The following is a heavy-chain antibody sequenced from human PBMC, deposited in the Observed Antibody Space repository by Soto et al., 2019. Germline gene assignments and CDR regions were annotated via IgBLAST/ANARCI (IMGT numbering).Heavy chain of an antibody. Sequence: SDTLSPTCTVSGGAISSYYWSWIRQPPGKGLEWIGYIYYSGSTNYNPSLKSRVTISVDTSKNQFSLKLSSVTAADTAVYYCARVWGGAFDIWGQGTMVT. CDR1: GGAISSYY. V-gene: IGHV4-59*01. J-gene: IGHJ3*02. CDR3: ARVWGGAFDI. CDR2: IYYSGST. D-gene: IGHD3-10*01.